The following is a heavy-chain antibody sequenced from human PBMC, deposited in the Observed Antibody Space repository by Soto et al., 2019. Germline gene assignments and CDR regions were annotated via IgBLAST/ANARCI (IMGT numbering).Heavy chain of an antibody. CDR1: GYTFTTFG. J-gene: IGHJ4*01. D-gene: IGHD2-15*01. CDR3: ARAYDSGGSGYVEY. V-gene: IGHV1-18*01. CDR2: ISAYSGNT. Sequence: QVQLVQSGGEVKKPGAAVKVSCKASGYTFTTFGIGWVRQAPGQGLEWMGWISAYSGNTEYPNKIQGRVTMTIDTSTSTTYVELHGLKSDDTGVYYCARAYDSGGSGYVEYWVHGALVTVSS.